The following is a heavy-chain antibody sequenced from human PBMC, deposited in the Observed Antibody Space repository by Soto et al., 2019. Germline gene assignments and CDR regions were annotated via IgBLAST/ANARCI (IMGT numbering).Heavy chain of an antibody. V-gene: IGHV5-51*01. Sequence: PGESLKISCKGSGYSFTSYWIGWVCQMPGKGLEWMGIIYPGDSDTRYSPSFQGQVTISADKSISTAYLQWSSLKASDTAMYYCATSTYSSGWDYYYYGMDVWGQGTTVTVSS. CDR3: ATSTYSSGWDYYYYGMDV. J-gene: IGHJ6*02. CDR1: GYSFTSYW. D-gene: IGHD6-19*01. CDR2: IYPGDSDT.